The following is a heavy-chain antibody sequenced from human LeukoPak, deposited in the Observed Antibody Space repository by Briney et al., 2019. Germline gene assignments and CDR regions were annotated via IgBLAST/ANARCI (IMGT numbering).Heavy chain of an antibody. CDR2: INWNGVST. CDR3: ARSPRIIIVRGLISYYYYMDV. J-gene: IGHJ6*03. V-gene: IGHV3-20*04. D-gene: IGHD3-10*01. Sequence: PGGSLRLSCAASEFTFDDYGMTWVRQAPGKGLEWVSGINWNGVSTGYADSVKGRFTISRDNAKNSLYLQMNSLRAEDTALYYCARSPRIIIVRGLISYYYYMDVWGKGTTVTVSS. CDR1: EFTFDDYG.